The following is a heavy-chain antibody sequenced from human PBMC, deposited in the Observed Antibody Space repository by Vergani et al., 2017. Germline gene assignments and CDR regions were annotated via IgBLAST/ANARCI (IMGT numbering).Heavy chain of an antibody. Sequence: QVQLVESGGGVVQPGRSLRLSCAASGFTFNSYGFHWVRQAPGKGLEWVAVMSYDGNNKYYADSVKGRFTISRDNSKNPLYLQMNSLRAKDTAVYYCARQPLGYCSTTTCEFFGGVDCWGQGTLVTVSS. CDR1: GFTFNSYG. J-gene: IGHJ4*02. CDR2: MSYDGNNK. D-gene: IGHD2-2*01. V-gene: IGHV3-30*03. CDR3: ARQPLGYCSTTTCEFFGGVDC.